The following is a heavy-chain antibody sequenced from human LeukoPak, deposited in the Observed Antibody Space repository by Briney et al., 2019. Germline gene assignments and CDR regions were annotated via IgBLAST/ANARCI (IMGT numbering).Heavy chain of an antibody. CDR2: FDPEDDEK. J-gene: IGHJ4*02. D-gene: IGHD1-26*01. CDR1: GDTLTELS. Sequence: ASVKVSGKLSGDTLTELSMHWVRHSPTKGLEWMGSFDPEDDEKIYALNFQGRLTMTEDTSTNTAYRELTSLRSEDTAVYFCATTLVGVAHLHYWGQGTLVTVSS. V-gene: IGHV1-24*01. CDR3: ATTLVGVAHLHY.